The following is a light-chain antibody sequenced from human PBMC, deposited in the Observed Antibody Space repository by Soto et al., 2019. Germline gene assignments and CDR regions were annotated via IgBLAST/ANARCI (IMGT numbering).Light chain of an antibody. CDR3: SSYTSSSTPWV. V-gene: IGLV2-14*01. J-gene: IGLJ1*01. Sequence: QSVLTQPASVSGSPGQSITISCTGTSSDVGGYNYVSWYQQHPGKAPKLMIYDVSNRPSGVSNRFSGSKSGNMASLTISGLQAEDEADYYCSSYTSSSTPWVFGTGTKVTVL. CDR1: SSDVGGYNY. CDR2: DVS.